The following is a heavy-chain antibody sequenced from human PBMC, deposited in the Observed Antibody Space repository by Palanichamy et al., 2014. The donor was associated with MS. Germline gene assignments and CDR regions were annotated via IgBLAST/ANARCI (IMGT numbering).Heavy chain of an antibody. CDR2: IYSGGSA. CDR1: GFTVSSNY. Sequence: EVQLVESGGGLVQPGGSLRLSCAASGFTVSSNYMSWVRQAPGKGLEWVSVIYSGGSAYYADSVKGRFTISRDNSKNTLYLQMNGLRAEDTAVYYCARDQVVPAASSPYYYYYGMDVWGQGTTVTVSS. D-gene: IGHD2-2*01. J-gene: IGHJ6*02. V-gene: IGHV3-66*01. CDR3: ARDQVVPAASSPYYYYYGMDV.